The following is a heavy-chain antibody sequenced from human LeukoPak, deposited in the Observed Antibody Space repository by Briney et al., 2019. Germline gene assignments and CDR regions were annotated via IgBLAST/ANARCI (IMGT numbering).Heavy chain of an antibody. CDR3: AKPRYCSGGSCYSRDYFDY. Sequence: PGGSLRLSCAASGFTFSSYAMSWVRQAPGKGLEWVSAISGSGGSTYYADSVKGRFTISRDNSKNTLYLQMNSLRAEDTAVYYCAKPRYCSGGSCYSRDYFDYWGQGTLVTVSS. CDR1: GFTFSSYA. V-gene: IGHV3-23*01. D-gene: IGHD2-15*01. CDR2: ISGSGGST. J-gene: IGHJ4*02.